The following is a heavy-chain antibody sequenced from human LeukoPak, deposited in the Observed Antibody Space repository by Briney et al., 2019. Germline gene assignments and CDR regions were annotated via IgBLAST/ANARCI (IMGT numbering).Heavy chain of an antibody. Sequence: SKTLSLTCTVSGGSISSSSYYWGWIRQPPGKGLEWIGSIYYSGSTYYNPSLKSRVTISVDTSKNQFSLKLSSVTAADTAVYYCARVVSSGYRFDYWGQGTLVTVSS. D-gene: IGHD3-22*01. V-gene: IGHV4-39*07. CDR2: IYYSGST. CDR3: ARVVSSGYRFDY. CDR1: GGSISSSSYY. J-gene: IGHJ4*02.